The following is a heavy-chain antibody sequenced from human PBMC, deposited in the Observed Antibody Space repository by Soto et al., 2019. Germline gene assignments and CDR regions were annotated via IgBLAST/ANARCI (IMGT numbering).Heavy chain of an antibody. Sequence: QVQLKESGPGLVRPSETLSLTYSVSGGSISDYQWNWIRQSPGKGLEWIGYIYYSGITNYIPSLKSRVTIMFDTPTDELSMRLRFLTAGYMAVYYCGMIRGLGEIAPYFDYCGKGALVTVS. CDR1: GGSISDYQ. D-gene: IGHD3-16*01. CDR3: GMIRGLGEIAPYFDY. CDR2: IYYSGIT. V-gene: IGHV4-59*01. J-gene: IGHJ4*02.